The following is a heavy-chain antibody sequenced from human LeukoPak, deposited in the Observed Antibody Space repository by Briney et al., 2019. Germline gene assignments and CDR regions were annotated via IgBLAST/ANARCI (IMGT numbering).Heavy chain of an antibody. CDR3: ARGGVQVSGIDEFDY. J-gene: IGHJ4*02. Sequence: GGSLRLSCAASGFTFIDYDMRWVRHEIGKGLGWVSAIGIGGDTHYSGSVKGRFTISRENAESSLYLQMNSLRAEDTAVYYCARGGVQVSGIDEFDYWGQGTLVTVSS. CDR2: IGIGGDT. V-gene: IGHV3-13*01. D-gene: IGHD1-1*01. CDR1: GFTFIDYD.